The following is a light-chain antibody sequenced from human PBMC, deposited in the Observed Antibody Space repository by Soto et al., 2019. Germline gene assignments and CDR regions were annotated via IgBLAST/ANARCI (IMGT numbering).Light chain of an antibody. Sequence: DIQMTQSPSTLSASVGDRVTITCRASQSISSWLAWYQHKPGKAPKFLIYKASSLESGVPSRFSGSGFGTEFTLTISSLHPDDFATYYCQQYNTHRAWTFGQGTKVEIK. CDR3: QQYNTHRAWT. J-gene: IGKJ1*01. CDR2: KAS. V-gene: IGKV1-5*03. CDR1: QSISSW.